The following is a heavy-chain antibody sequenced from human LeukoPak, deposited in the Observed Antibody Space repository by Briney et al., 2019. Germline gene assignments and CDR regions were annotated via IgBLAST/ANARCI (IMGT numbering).Heavy chain of an antibody. D-gene: IGHD6-6*01. J-gene: IGHJ3*02. V-gene: IGHV6-1*01. Sequence: PSQTLSLTCAISGDSVSSNSAAWNWIRQSPSRGLEWLGRTYYRSKWYNDYARSVKSRITINPDTSKDQFSLQLNSVTPEDTAIYYCATSIADAFDIWGQGTMVTVSS. CDR2: TYYRSKWYN. CDR3: ATSIADAFDI. CDR1: GDSVSSNSAA.